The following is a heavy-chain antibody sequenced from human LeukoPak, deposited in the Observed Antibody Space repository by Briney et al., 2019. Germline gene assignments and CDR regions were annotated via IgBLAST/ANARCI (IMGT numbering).Heavy chain of an antibody. CDR2: IYYSGST. D-gene: IGHD4-17*01. Sequence: SETLSLTCTVSGGSISSYYWSWIRQPPGRGLEWIGYIYYSGSTNYNPSLKSRVTISVDTSKNQFSLKLSSVTAADTAVYYCARALSLTVTTFYFDYWGQGTLVTVSS. CDR1: GGSISSYY. J-gene: IGHJ4*02. V-gene: IGHV4-59*01. CDR3: ARALSLTVTTFYFDY.